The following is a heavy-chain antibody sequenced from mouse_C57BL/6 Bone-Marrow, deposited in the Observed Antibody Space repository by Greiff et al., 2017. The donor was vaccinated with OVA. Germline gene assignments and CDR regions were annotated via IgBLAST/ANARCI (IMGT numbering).Heavy chain of an antibody. V-gene: IGHV1-53*01. Sequence: VQLQQSGTELVKPGASVKLSCKASGYTFTSYWMHWVKQRPGQGLEWIGNINPSNGGTNYNEKFKSKATLTVDKSSSTAYMQLSSLTSADSAVYDGARGIYDGYCGEFAYWGQGTLVTVSA. CDR1: GYTFTSYW. CDR2: INPSNGGT. J-gene: IGHJ3*01. CDR3: ARGIYDGYCGEFAY. D-gene: IGHD2-3*01.